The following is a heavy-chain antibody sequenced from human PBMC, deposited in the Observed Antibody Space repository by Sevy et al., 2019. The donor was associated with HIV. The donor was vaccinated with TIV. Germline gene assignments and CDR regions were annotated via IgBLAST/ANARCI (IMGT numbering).Heavy chain of an antibody. CDR1: GFTFDDYA. Sequence: GGSLRLSCAASGFTFDDYAMHWVRQAPGKGLEWVSGISWNSGSIDYADSMKGRITISRDNAKNSLYLQMNSLRAEDTALYYCVNGGGQWLADNWFDPWGQGTLVTVSS. CDR3: VNGGGQWLADNWFDP. D-gene: IGHD6-19*01. J-gene: IGHJ5*02. V-gene: IGHV3-9*01. CDR2: ISWNSGSI.